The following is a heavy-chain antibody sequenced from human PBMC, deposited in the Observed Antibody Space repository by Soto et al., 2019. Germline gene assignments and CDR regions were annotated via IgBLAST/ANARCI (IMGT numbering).Heavy chain of an antibody. Sequence: SETLSLTCAVYGGSFSGYYWSWIRQPPGKGLEWIGEINHSGSTNYNPSLKSRVTISVDTSKNQFSLKLSSVTAADTAVYYCARLGFWSGYYGMDVWGQVTTVTVSS. V-gene: IGHV4-34*01. CDR3: ARLGFWSGYYGMDV. J-gene: IGHJ6*02. D-gene: IGHD3-3*01. CDR1: GGSFSGYY. CDR2: INHSGST.